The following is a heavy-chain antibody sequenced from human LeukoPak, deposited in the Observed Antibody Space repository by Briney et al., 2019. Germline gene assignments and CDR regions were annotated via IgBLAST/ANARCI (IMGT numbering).Heavy chain of an antibody. CDR1: GGSISSYY. V-gene: IGHV4-59*01. Sequence: SETLSLTCTVSGGSISSYYWSWIRQPPGKGLEWIGYIYYSGSTNYNPSLKSRVTISVDTSKDQFSLKLSSVTAADTAVYYCARDSDYDFWSGYRSYWYFDLWGRGTLVTVSS. CDR2: IYYSGST. J-gene: IGHJ2*01. CDR3: ARDSDYDFWSGYRSYWYFDL. D-gene: IGHD3-3*01.